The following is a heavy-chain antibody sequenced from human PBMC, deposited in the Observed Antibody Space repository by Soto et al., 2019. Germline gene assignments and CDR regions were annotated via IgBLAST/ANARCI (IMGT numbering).Heavy chain of an antibody. D-gene: IGHD3-16*01. Sequence: QVQLVQSGAEVKKPGSSVKVSCKASGGSFRNFVISWVRQAPGQGLEWMGGIIPNSGTTNYAQKFQGKVTITAYESTSTAYMELSGLTAEDTSLYYCARDLGGEATIRFWGQGTLVTVSS. CDR1: GGSFRNFV. CDR3: ARDLGGEATIRF. V-gene: IGHV1-69*01. J-gene: IGHJ4*02. CDR2: IIPNSGTT.